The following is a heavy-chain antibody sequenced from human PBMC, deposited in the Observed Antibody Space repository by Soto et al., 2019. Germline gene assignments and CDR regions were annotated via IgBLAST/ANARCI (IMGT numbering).Heavy chain of an antibody. CDR2: ISAYNGNT. Sequence: ASVKVSGKASGYTFTSYGISWVRQAPGQGLEWMGWISAYNGNTNYAQKLQGRVTMTTDTSTSTAYMELRSLRSDDTAVYYCARGDYDFWSGYPADAFDIWGQGAVVTVSS. J-gene: IGHJ3*02. CDR1: GYTFTSYG. V-gene: IGHV1-18*01. D-gene: IGHD3-3*01. CDR3: ARGDYDFWSGYPADAFDI.